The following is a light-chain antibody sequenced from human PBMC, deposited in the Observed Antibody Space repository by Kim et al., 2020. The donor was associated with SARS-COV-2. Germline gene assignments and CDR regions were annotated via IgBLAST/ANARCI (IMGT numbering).Light chain of an antibody. V-gene: IGLV2-14*04. CDR3: SSYTSSSTLV. CDR1: SSDVGAYNF. Sequence: GQSITISCTGTSSDVGAYNFVSWYQQHPGKAPKLMIYDVSKRPSGVSNRFSGSKSGNTASLTISGLQAEDEADYHCSSYTSSSTLVFGGGTKLTVL. CDR2: DVS. J-gene: IGLJ2*01.